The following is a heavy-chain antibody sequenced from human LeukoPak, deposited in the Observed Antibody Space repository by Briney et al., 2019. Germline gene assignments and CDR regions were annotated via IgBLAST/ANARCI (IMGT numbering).Heavy chain of an antibody. V-gene: IGHV4-59*01. CDR2: IYYSGTT. CDR1: GDSISNCY. J-gene: IGHJ4*02. D-gene: IGHD3-16*01. CDR3: ARDRSLGIIDY. Sequence: PSETLSLTCIVSGDSISNCYWSWIRHPPGKGLEWIGCIYYSGTTKYNPSLKSRVTISVDASKNHFSLNLTSVTAADTAVYYCARDRSLGIIDYWGQGTLVTVSS.